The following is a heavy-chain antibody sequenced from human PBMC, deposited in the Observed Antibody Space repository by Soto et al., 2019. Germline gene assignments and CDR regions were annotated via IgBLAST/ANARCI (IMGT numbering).Heavy chain of an antibody. V-gene: IGHV3-23*01. CDR2: ISGSGGST. CDR3: AKGYVLWFGELPNNGMDV. J-gene: IGHJ6*02. CDR1: GFTLSSYA. Sequence: PGGSLRLSCAGSGFTLSSYAMSWVRQAPGKGLEWVSAISGSGGSTYYADSVKGRFTISRDNSKNTLYLQMNSLRAEDTAVYYCAKGYVLWFGELPNNGMDVWGQGTTVTVSS. D-gene: IGHD3-10*01.